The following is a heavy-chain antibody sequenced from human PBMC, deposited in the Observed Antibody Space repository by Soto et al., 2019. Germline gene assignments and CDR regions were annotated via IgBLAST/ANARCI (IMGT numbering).Heavy chain of an antibody. J-gene: IGHJ6*02. CDR2: IIPIFGTA. Sequence: QVQLVQSGAEVKKPGSSVKVSCKASGGTFSSYAISWVRQAPGQGLEWMGGIIPIFGTANYAQKFQGRVTITADESTSTAYMELSSLRSEDTAVYYCARGYYGSVSYYLSARYYGMDVWGQGTTVTVSS. CDR3: ARGYYGSVSYYLSARYYGMDV. V-gene: IGHV1-69*01. D-gene: IGHD3-10*01. CDR1: GGTFSSYA.